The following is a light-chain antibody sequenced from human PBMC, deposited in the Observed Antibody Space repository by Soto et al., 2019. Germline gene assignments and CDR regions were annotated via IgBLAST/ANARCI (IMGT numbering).Light chain of an antibody. CDR1: SSDVGGYNY. CDR3: CSYAGSHFL. CDR2: DVS. V-gene: IGLV2-11*01. J-gene: IGLJ2*01. Sequence: QSALTQPRSVSGSPGQSVTISCTGTSSDVGGYNYVSWYQQHPGKAPKLMIYDVSQRPSGVPDRFSGSKSGNTASLTISGLQHEDAADYYCCSYAGSHFLFGGGTKLTVL.